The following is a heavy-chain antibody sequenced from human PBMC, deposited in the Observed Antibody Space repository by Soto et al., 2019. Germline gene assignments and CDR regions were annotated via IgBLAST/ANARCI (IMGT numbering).Heavy chain of an antibody. D-gene: IGHD2-15*01. CDR2: ISYDGSNK. Sequence: PGGSLRLSCAASGFTFSSYAMHWVRQAPGKGLEWVAVISYDGSNKYYADSVKGRFTISRDNSKNTLYLQMNSLRAEDTAVYYCASHGTCSGGSCYYFLAFDIWSQGTMVTVSS. J-gene: IGHJ3*02. CDR1: GFTFSSYA. V-gene: IGHV3-30-3*01. CDR3: ASHGTCSGGSCYYFLAFDI.